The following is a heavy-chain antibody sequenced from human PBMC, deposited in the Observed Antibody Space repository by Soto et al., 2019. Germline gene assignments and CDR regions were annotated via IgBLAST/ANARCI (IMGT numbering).Heavy chain of an antibody. D-gene: IGHD3-22*01. CDR1: GGTFSSYA. CDR2: IIPIFGTA. J-gene: IGHJ6*02. V-gene: IGHV1-69*13. CDR3: ARGPNYYDSTPSRDYYYYGMDV. Sequence: VASVKVSCKASGGTFSSYAISWVRQAPGQGLERKGGIIPIFGTANYAQKFQGRVTITADESTSTAYMELSSLRSEDTAVYYCARGPNYYDSTPSRDYYYYGMDVWGQGTTVTVSS.